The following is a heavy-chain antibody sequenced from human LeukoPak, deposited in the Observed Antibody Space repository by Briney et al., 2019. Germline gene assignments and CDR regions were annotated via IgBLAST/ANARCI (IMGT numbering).Heavy chain of an antibody. CDR1: GFTFSTYS. J-gene: IGHJ4*02. V-gene: IGHV3-48*02. D-gene: IGHD2-15*01. CDR2: FSTSGSTI. CDR3: ARSGSNGINYFAY. Sequence: GGSLRLSCAASGFTFSTYSVNWVRQAPGKGLEWVSYFSTSGSTIYYADSVKGQFTISRDNANNSLHLQMSSLRDEHTPVYYCARSGSNGINYFAYWGQGTLVTVSS.